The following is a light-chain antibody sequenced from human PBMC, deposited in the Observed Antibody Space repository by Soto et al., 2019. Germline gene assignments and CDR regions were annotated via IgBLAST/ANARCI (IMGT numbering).Light chain of an antibody. Sequence: DIQMTQSPSILSASVGDRVTITCRASQSIDTWLAWHQQKPGKAPKLLISKASNLESGVPSMFSGSGSGTEFTLTISSLQPDDFATYYCQQYNSYLAFGQGTKVEIK. CDR2: KAS. CDR1: QSIDTW. V-gene: IGKV1-5*03. J-gene: IGKJ1*01. CDR3: QQYNSYLA.